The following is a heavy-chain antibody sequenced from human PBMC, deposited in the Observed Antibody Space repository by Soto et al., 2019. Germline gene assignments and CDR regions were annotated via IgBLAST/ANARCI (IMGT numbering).Heavy chain of an antibody. Sequence: SETLSLTCTVSGGSISSYYWSWMRQPPGKRLEWIGYIYYTGSTIYNPFLKSRVTISVDTYKKQFSLKLSSVTAADTAVYYCATSYYNFWSGYYLAYFDYWGQETLVTVSS. CDR3: ATSYYNFWSGYYLAYFDY. D-gene: IGHD3-3*01. J-gene: IGHJ4*02. V-gene: IGHV4-59*12. CDR1: GGSISSYY. CDR2: IYYTGST.